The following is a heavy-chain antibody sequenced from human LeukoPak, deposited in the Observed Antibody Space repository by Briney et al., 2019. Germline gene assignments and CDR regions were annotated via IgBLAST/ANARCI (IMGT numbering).Heavy chain of an antibody. CDR2: IHHSGTT. Sequence: PSETLSLTCAVSGYSISSGYHWGWIRQPPGKGVEWIGFIHHSGTTDYNPSLKSRVIILVDTTKNQFSLKVGSLTAADTAVYYCARRLGVITRDAYDIWGQGTMVIVSS. CDR3: ARRLGVITRDAYDI. CDR1: GYSISSGYH. D-gene: IGHD3-3*01. V-gene: IGHV4-38-2*01. J-gene: IGHJ3*02.